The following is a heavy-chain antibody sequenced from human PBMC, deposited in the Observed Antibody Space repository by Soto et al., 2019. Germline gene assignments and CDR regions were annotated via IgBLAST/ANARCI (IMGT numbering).Heavy chain of an antibody. Sequence: GGSLRLSCAASGFTFSSYAMNWVRQAPGKGLEWVSVISGSDGSTYYADSVKGRFTISRDNSKNTLNLQMNSLRAEDTAVYYCARRSSSWYFNYWGQGTLVTVSS. CDR1: GFTFSSYA. V-gene: IGHV3-23*01. D-gene: IGHD6-13*01. CDR3: ARRSSSWYFNY. J-gene: IGHJ4*02. CDR2: ISGSDGST.